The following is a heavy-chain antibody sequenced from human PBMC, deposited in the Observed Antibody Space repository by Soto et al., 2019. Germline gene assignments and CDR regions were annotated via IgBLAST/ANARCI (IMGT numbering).Heavy chain of an antibody. CDR3: ASSYIAAAPYGMDV. Sequence: ASVKVSCKASGYSFTSYAMHWVRQAPGQRLEWMGWINAGNGNTKYSQKFQGRVTITRDTSASTAYMELSSLRSEDTAVYYCASSYIAAAPYGMDVWGQGTTVTVSS. V-gene: IGHV1-3*01. D-gene: IGHD6-13*01. J-gene: IGHJ6*02. CDR2: INAGNGNT. CDR1: GYSFTSYA.